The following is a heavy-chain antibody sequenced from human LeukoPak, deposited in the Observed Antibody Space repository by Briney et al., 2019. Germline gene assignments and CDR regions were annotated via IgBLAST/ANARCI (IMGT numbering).Heavy chain of an antibody. CDR1: GFTFSSYG. CDR3: ARLRYSSGSLTD. J-gene: IGHJ4*02. V-gene: IGHV3-33*01. CDR2: IWYDGSNK. Sequence: GRSLRLSCAASGFTFSSYGMHWVRQAPGKGLEWVAVIWYDGSNKYYADSVKGRFTISRDNSKNTLYLQMNSLRAEDTAVYYCARLRYSSGSLTDWGQGTLVTVSS. D-gene: IGHD6-19*01.